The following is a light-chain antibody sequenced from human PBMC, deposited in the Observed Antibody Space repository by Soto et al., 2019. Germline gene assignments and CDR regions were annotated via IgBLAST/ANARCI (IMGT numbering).Light chain of an antibody. Sequence: EVVMTQSPATVSVSPGEGVTLSCSASQTISNALAWYQQKPCQAPRLLIYGASTRATGVPARFSGGGSGTEFTLTISSLQSEDFAFYYCQQNNKWPPVTFGGGTKVEIK. V-gene: IGKV3-15*01. CDR2: GAS. CDR1: QTISNA. CDR3: QQNNKWPPVT. J-gene: IGKJ4*01.